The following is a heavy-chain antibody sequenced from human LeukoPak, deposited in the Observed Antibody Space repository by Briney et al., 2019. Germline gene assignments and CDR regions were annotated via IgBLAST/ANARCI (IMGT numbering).Heavy chain of an antibody. D-gene: IGHD6-13*01. CDR1: GGSISSYY. J-gene: IGHJ4*02. CDR3: ATGYSSTWYYFDY. CDR2: IYYSGST. V-gene: IGHV4-59*01. Sequence: SETLSLTCTVSGGSISSYYWSWIRQPPGKGLEWIGYIYYSGSTNYNPSLKSRVTISADTSKDQFSLKLASVTAADTAVYYCATGYSSTWYYFDYWGQGTLVTVSS.